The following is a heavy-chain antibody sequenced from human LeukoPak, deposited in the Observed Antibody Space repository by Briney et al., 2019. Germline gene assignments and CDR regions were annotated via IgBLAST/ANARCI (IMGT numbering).Heavy chain of an antibody. D-gene: IGHD1-26*01. CDR1: GGTFSSYA. Sequence: ASVKVPCKASGGTFSSYAISWVRQAPGQGLEWMGGIIPIFGTANYAQKFQGRVTITADESTSTAYMELSSLRSEDTAVYYCARAASGSYYEDYWGQGTLVTVSS. CDR3: ARAASGSYYEDY. V-gene: IGHV1-69*13. CDR2: IIPIFGTA. J-gene: IGHJ4*02.